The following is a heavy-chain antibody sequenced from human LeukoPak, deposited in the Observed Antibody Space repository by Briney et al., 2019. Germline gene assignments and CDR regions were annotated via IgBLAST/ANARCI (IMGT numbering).Heavy chain of an antibody. Sequence: SETLSLTCTVSGGSISSSSYYWGWIRQPPGKGLEWIGSIYYSGSTYYNPSLKSRVTISVDTSKNQFSLKLSSVTAADTAVYYCARGSVVVTAPDYWGQGTLVTVSS. V-gene: IGHV4-39*07. CDR2: IYYSGST. J-gene: IGHJ4*02. CDR1: GGSISSSSYY. D-gene: IGHD2-21*02. CDR3: ARGSVVVTAPDY.